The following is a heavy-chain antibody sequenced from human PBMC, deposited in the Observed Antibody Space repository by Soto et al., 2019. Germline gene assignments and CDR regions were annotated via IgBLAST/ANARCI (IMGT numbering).Heavy chain of an antibody. CDR1: GGSISSGGYS. V-gene: IGHV4-30-2*01. Sequence: QLQLQESGSGLVKPSQTLSLTCAVSGGSISSGGYSWSWIRQPPGKGLGWIGYIYHSGSTYYNPSRKGRVTISVDLSKNQLSMKLSTMTAADRAVYYCARVPLPWGQGTLLTVSS. CDR2: IYHSGST. J-gene: IGHJ5*02. CDR3: ARVPLP.